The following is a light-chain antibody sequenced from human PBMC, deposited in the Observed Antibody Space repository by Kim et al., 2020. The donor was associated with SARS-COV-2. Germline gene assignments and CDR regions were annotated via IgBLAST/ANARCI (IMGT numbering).Light chain of an antibody. CDR1: QNINTW. Sequence: LSASVGDRVTITCRASQNINTWLAWYQQKPGKAPKLLIYDASSLDIGVPSRFSGSGSGTEFTLTISSLQPDDFATYYCQQYGSYCFGQGTKLEI. CDR3: QQYGSYC. V-gene: IGKV1-5*01. CDR2: DAS. J-gene: IGKJ2*03.